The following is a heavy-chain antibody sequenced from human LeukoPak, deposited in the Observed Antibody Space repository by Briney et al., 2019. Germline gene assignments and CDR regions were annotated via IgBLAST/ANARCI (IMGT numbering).Heavy chain of an antibody. CDR1: GYTFSDFS. J-gene: IGHJ4*02. Sequence: GGSLTLSCAASGYTFSDFSVNWVRQAPGKGLEWVSSISVRSNYRYYADSVGGRFTISRDDARDSLFLQMDSLRAEDTAVYFCVRLRRNNDRSGYYYYYDYWGQGTLVTVSS. CDR2: ISVRSNYR. D-gene: IGHD3-22*01. V-gene: IGHV3-21*01. CDR3: VRLRRNNDRSGYYYYYDY.